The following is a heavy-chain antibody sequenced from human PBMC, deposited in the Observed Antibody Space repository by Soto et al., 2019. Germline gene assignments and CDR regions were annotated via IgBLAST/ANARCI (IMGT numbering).Heavy chain of an antibody. D-gene: IGHD6-13*01. V-gene: IGHV4-61*01. CDR3: AREEKQLACYGGDFDY. CDR2: IYYIGST. J-gene: IGHJ4*02. Sequence: QVQLQESGPGLVKPSETLSLTCSVSDGSVSSGNYYWSWIRQPPGKGLEWIGHIYYIGSTNYNPSLKSRVTISVDTSKNQFSLKLTSVTAADTAVYYCAREEKQLACYGGDFDYWGQGTPVTVSS. CDR1: DGSVSSGNYY.